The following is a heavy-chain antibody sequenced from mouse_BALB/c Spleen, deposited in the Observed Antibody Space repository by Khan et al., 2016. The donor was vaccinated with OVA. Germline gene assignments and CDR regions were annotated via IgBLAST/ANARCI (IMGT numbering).Heavy chain of an antibody. V-gene: IGHV5-9-1*01. CDR1: GFTFSNYA. CDR2: IGSGGDYT. J-gene: IGHJ3*01. CDR3: ARNNYGPFAY. D-gene: IGHD1-1*01. Sequence: EVELVESGGGLVKPGGPLKLSCAASGFTFSNYALSWVRQTPEKRLEWVATIGSGGDYTYYPDSVKGRFTISRDNARNIFYLQMSSLRSEDTALYYCARNNYGPFAYWGQGTLVTVAA.